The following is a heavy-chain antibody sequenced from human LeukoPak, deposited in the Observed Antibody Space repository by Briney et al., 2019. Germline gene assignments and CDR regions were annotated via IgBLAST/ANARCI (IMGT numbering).Heavy chain of an antibody. J-gene: IGHJ4*02. D-gene: IGHD3-16*01. V-gene: IGHV3-23*01. CDR3: ATLPYGGRDY. CDR2: ISGSGGST. CDR1: GFTFSSYA. Sequence: GGSLRLSCAASGFTFSSYAMSWVRQAPGNGLEWVSAISGSGGSTYYADSVKGRFTISRDNSKNTLYLQMNSLRAEDTAVYYCATLPYGGRDYWGQGTLVTVSS.